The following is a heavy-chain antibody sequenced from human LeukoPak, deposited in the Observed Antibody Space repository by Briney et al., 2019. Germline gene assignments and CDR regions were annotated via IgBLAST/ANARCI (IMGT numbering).Heavy chain of an antibody. CDR1: GFTFSSYA. D-gene: IGHD3-3*01. V-gene: IGHV3-23*01. CDR2: ISGSGGST. Sequence: PGGSLRLSCAASGFTFSSYAMSWVRQAPGKGLEWVSAISGSGGSTYYADSVRGRFTISRDNSKNTLYLQMNSLRAEDTAVYYCAKAYYDFWSGYYFDYWGQGTLVTVSS. J-gene: IGHJ4*02. CDR3: AKAYYDFWSGYYFDY.